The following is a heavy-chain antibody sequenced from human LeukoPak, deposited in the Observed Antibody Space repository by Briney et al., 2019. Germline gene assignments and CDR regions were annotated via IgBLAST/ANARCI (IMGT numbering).Heavy chain of an antibody. CDR3: ASGGYDYYDSSGDFDY. J-gene: IGHJ4*02. V-gene: IGHV3-74*01. CDR1: GFTFSSYW. CDR2: INSDGSST. Sequence: PGGSLRLSCAASGFTFSSYWMHWVRQAPGKGLVWVSRINSDGSSTSYADSVKGRFTISRDNAKNTLYLQMNSLRAEDTAVYYCASGGYDYYDSSGDFDYWGQGTLVTVSS. D-gene: IGHD3-22*01.